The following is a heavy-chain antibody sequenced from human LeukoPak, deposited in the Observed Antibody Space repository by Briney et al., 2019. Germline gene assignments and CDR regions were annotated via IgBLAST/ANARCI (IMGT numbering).Heavy chain of an antibody. D-gene: IGHD2-2*02. CDR2: ISSSSSYI. CDR1: GFTFSSYS. CDR3: ARDPGVGYCSSTSCYRGAFDI. Sequence: GGSLRLSCAASGFTFSSYSMNWVCQAPGKGLEWVSSISSSSSYIYYADSVKGRFTISRDNAKNSLYLQMNSLRAEDTAVYYCARDPGVGYCSSTSCYRGAFDIWGQGTMVTVSS. V-gene: IGHV3-21*01. J-gene: IGHJ3*02.